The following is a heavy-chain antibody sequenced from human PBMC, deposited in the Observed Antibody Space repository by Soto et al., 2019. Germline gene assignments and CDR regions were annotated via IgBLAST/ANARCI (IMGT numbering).Heavy chain of an antibody. V-gene: IGHV1-69*02. J-gene: IGHJ6*02. CDR2: IIPILGIA. CDR1: GGTFSSYT. CDR3: ARRSNYGDYVYYYYGMDV. D-gene: IGHD4-17*01. Sequence: SVKVSCKASGGTFSSYTISWVRQAPGQGLEWMGRIIPILGIANYAQKFQGRVTITADKSTSTAYMELSSLRSEDTAVYYCARRSNYGDYVYYYYGMDVWGQGTTVTVSS.